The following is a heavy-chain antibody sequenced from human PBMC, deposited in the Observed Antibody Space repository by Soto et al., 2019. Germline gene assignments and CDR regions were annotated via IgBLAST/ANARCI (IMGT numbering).Heavy chain of an antibody. CDR3: ARGPSSGAFDI. CDR2: INPNTGDT. V-gene: IGHV1-2*02. Sequence: QVQLEQSGAEVKKPGAAVKVSCKASGYTFTAYWLHWLRQAPGQGLEWMAWINPNTGDTGFAQKFQGRVTMTRDTSIRTAYKEVSSLRPEDTAVYYCARGPSSGAFDIWGQGTMVSVSS. J-gene: IGHJ3*02. CDR1: GYTFTAYW. D-gene: IGHD3-3*01.